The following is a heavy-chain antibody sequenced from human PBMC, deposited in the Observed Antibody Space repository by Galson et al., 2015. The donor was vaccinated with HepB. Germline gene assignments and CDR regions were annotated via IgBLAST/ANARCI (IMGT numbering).Heavy chain of an antibody. CDR2: VSGNGGST. J-gene: IGHJ3*02. V-gene: IGHV3-23*01. CDR1: GFIFSSNA. CDR3: ARVQGARAVEDAFDI. Sequence: SLRLSCAASGFIFSSNAMTWVRQAPGQGLEWVSTVSGNGGSTYYAESVKGRFTISRDNSKNTLYLQMSSLGAEDTAVYYCARVQGARAVEDAFDIWGQVTMFTVFS. D-gene: IGHD4-23*01.